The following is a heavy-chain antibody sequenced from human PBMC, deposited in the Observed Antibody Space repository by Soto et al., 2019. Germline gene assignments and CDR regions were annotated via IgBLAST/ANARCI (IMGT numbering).Heavy chain of an antibody. J-gene: IGHJ6*02. CDR1: GGSISRYY. CDR3: ARQANSNYYYYYGMDV. CDR2: IYYSGST. Sequence: TSETLSLTCTVSGGSISRYYWSWIRQPPGKGLEWIGSIYYSGSTYYNPSLKSRVTISVDTSKNQFSLKLSSVTAADTAVYYCARQANSNYYYYYGMDVWGQGTTVTVSS. D-gene: IGHD4-4*01. V-gene: IGHV4-59*05.